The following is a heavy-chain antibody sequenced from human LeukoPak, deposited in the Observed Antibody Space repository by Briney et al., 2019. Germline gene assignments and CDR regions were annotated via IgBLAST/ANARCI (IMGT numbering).Heavy chain of an antibody. CDR2: ISSSGSTI. V-gene: IGHV3-11*01. CDR1: GFTFSDYY. J-gene: IGHJ6*01. Sequence: GGSLRLSCAASGFTFSDYYMSWIRQAPGKGLEWVSYISSSGSTIYYADSVKGRFTISRDNAKNSLYLQMNSLRAEDTAVYYCARFKGNYYYYSMDVWGQRTTVTVSS. CDR3: ARFKGNYYYYSMDV.